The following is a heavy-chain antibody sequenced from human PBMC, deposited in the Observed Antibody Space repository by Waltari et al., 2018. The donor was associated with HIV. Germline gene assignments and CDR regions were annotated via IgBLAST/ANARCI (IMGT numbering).Heavy chain of an antibody. J-gene: IGHJ4*02. CDR2: IWHDGSKT. Sequence: QVQLVESGGGVVQPGRPLRLSCAASGFPFTTYGMHWVRQAPGKGLEWVALIWHDGSKTYYADSLKGRFTISRDNSKNTLYLQMNSLRGEDTAVYYCARQVGAALFDYWGQGALVTVSS. CDR3: ARQVGAALFDY. V-gene: IGHV3-33*01. CDR1: GFPFTTYG. D-gene: IGHD1-26*01.